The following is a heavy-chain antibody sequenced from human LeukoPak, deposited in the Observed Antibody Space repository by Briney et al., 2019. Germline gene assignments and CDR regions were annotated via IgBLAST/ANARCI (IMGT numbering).Heavy chain of an antibody. CDR3: AKDMMAVAGRGSLDY. CDR1: GFTFDDYA. CDR2: ISWNSGSI. V-gene: IGHV3-9*01. Sequence: PGGSLRLSCAASGFTFDDYAMHWVRQAPGKGLEWVSGISWNSGSIGYADSVKGRFTISRDNAKNSLYLQMNSLRAEDTALYYCAKDMMAVAGRGSLDYWGQGTLVTVSS. D-gene: IGHD6-19*01. J-gene: IGHJ4*02.